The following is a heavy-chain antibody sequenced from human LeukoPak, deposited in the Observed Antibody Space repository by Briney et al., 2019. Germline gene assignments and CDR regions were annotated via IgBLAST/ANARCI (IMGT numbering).Heavy chain of an antibody. Sequence: PSETLSLTCAVYGGCFSGYYWSWFRQPPGTCLDWIGEINHSGSTNYNPSLKGRVTISVDTSKNQFSLKLSSVTAADTAVYYCARAGSSSWYLYYWGQGTLVTVSS. D-gene: IGHD6-13*01. J-gene: IGHJ4*02. V-gene: IGHV4-34*01. CDR3: ARAGSSSWYLYY. CDR1: GGCFSGYY. CDR2: INHSGST.